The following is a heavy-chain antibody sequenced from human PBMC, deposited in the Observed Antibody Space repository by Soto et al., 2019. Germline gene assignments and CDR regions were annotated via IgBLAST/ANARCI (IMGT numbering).Heavy chain of an antibody. V-gene: IGHV3-23*01. CDR3: ARREGVKVRGVIGDC. CDR2: ISASGGGS. J-gene: IGHJ4*02. CDR1: GFTFSSYA. Sequence: GGSLRLSCAASGFTFSSYAMSWVRQAPGKGLEWVSVISASGGGSYYADSVKGRFTISRDNSKDTLYLQMNSLRADDTAVYYCARREGVKVRGVIGDCWGQGTLVTVSS. D-gene: IGHD3-10*01.